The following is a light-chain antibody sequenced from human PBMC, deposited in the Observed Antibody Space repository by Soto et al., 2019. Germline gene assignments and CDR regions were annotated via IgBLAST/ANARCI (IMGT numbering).Light chain of an antibody. V-gene: IGKV3-11*01. J-gene: IGKJ4*01. CDR3: QQRNDWPPAT. CDR1: QSVSFY. CDR2: DTS. Sequence: VLTQSPATLSLSPGERATLSCRASQSVSFYLAWYQQKPGQAPRLLIYDTSKRAPGIPARFSGSGSGTDFTLTITSVETEDFAVYYCQQRNDWPPATFGGGTKVEIK.